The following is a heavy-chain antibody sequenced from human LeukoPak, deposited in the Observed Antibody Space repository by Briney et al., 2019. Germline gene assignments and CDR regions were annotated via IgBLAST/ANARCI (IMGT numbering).Heavy chain of an antibody. Sequence: PSETLSLTCTVSGGSISSGGYYWSWIRQHPGKGLEWIGYIYYSGSTYYNPSLKSRVTISVDTSKNQFSLKLSSVTAADTAVYYCARYCSSTSCYAGLDPWGQGTLVTVSS. J-gene: IGHJ5*02. CDR1: GGSISSGGYY. CDR3: ARYCSSTSCYAGLDP. D-gene: IGHD2-2*01. CDR2: IYYSGST. V-gene: IGHV4-31*03.